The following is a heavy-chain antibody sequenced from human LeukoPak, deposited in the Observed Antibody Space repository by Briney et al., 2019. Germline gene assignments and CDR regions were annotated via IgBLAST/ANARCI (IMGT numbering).Heavy chain of an antibody. J-gene: IGHJ4*02. CDR2: INPNSGGT. CDR3: ARAPAVRSYHVDY. Sequence: ASVKVSCKASGYTFTGYYMHWVRQAPGQGLEWMGRINPNSGGTNYAQKFQGWVTMTRDTSISTAYMELSRLRSDDTAVYYCARAPAVRSYHVDYWGQGTLVTVSS. D-gene: IGHD3-16*02. V-gene: IGHV1-2*04. CDR1: GYTFTGYY.